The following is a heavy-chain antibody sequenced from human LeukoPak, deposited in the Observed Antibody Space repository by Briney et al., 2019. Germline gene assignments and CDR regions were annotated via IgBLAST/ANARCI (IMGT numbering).Heavy chain of an antibody. Sequence: SETLSLTCAVYGGSFSGYYWSWIRQPPGKGLEWIGEINHSGSTNYNPSLKSRVTMSVDTSKNQFSLKLSSVTAADTAVYYCARATVDSSGYYYVFHFDYWGQGTLDTVSS. V-gene: IGHV4-34*01. D-gene: IGHD3-22*01. CDR3: ARATVDSSGYYYVFHFDY. J-gene: IGHJ4*02. CDR1: GGSFSGYY. CDR2: INHSGST.